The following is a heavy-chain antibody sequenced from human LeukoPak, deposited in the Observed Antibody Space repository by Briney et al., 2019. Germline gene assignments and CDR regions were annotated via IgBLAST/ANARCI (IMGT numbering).Heavy chain of an antibody. V-gene: IGHV1-46*03. Sequence: ASVKVSCKASGYTFTSYYMHWVRQAPGQGLEWMGIINPGGGSTSYAQKFQGRVTMTRDTSTSTVYMELSSLRSEDTAVYYCARDDYSNYFDYWGQGTLVTVSS. J-gene: IGHJ4*02. CDR3: ARDDYSNYFDY. CDR1: GYTFTSYY. CDR2: INPGGGST. D-gene: IGHD4-11*01.